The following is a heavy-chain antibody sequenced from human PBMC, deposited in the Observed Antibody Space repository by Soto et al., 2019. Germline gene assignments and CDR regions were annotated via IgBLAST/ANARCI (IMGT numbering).Heavy chain of an antibody. Sequence: EVQLLESGGGLVQPGGSLRLSCAASGFTFSSYAMRWVRQAPGKGLEWVSAISGSGGSTYYADSVKGRFTISRDNSKNTLYLQMNSLRAEDTAVYYCAISGSYTGRPGYFDDWGQGTLVTVSS. CDR1: GFTFSSYA. D-gene: IGHD1-26*01. J-gene: IGHJ4*02. CDR3: AISGSYTGRPGYFDD. CDR2: ISGSGGST. V-gene: IGHV3-23*01.